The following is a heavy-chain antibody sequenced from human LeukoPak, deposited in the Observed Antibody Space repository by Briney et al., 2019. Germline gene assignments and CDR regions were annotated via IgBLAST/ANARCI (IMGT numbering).Heavy chain of an antibody. CDR3: AKARIASAGTGAFDV. CDR2: FSATDGSA. J-gene: IGHJ3*01. Sequence: GGSLRLSCAASGFTVSSYGMTWLRQAPGKGLEWVSAFSATDGSAQYAESVKGRFTISRDNSKNSLHLQMNSLRDEDTAVYYCAKARIASAGTGAFDVWGQGTMVTVSS. V-gene: IGHV3-23*01. CDR1: GFTVSSYG. D-gene: IGHD6-13*01.